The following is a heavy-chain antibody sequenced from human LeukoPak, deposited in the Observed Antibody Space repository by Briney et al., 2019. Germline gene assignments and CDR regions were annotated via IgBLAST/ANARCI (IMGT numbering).Heavy chain of an antibody. CDR2: FDPEDGET. V-gene: IGHV1-24*01. Sequence: ASVKVSCKVSGYTLTELSMHWVRQAPGKGLEWMGGFDPEDGETIYAQKFQGRVTMTEDTSTDTAYMELRSLRSDDTAVYYCARDPTLRYCSGGSCYYDYWGQGTLVTVSS. J-gene: IGHJ4*02. CDR3: ARDPTLRYCSGGSCYYDY. CDR1: GYTLTELS. D-gene: IGHD2-15*01.